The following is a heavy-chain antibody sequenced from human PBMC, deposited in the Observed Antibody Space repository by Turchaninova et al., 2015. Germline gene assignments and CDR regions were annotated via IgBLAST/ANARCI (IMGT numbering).Heavy chain of an antibody. J-gene: IGHJ4*02. V-gene: IGHV5-51*01. CDR2: IYPRASDT. CDR1: GYNFIAYW. CDR3: ARFQPGDY. Sequence: EVQLVQSGAEVKKPGESLTISCQVSGYNFIAYWIAWVRQMPGKGLEWMGIIYPRASDTRYSPAVQGQVTISVDKSISTAYLHLSSLRASDSAMYYCARFQPGDYWGQGTLVTVSS.